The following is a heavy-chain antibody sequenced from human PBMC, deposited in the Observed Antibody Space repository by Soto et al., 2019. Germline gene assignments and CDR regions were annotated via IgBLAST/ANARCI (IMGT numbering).Heavy chain of an antibody. V-gene: IGHV3-23*01. CDR2: IGEGGVSR. J-gene: IGHJ6*02. CDR3: ARDSVTRVSSDIPGMDV. Sequence: GGSLILSCVSSGFAFGTYAMSLVRQAPGKGLEWVSVIGEGGVSRVYADAVKGRFTISRDNSKNTLYLQMTSLRVDDTAMYYCARDSVTRVSSDIPGMDVWGQGTTVT. D-gene: IGHD3-10*01. CDR1: GFAFGTYA.